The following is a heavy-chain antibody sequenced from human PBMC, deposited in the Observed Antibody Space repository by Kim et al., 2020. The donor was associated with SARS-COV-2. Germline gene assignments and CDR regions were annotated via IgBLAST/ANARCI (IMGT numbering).Heavy chain of an antibody. CDR2: RNK. Sequence: RNKYSADTVKGRFTSSRDNSKNTLYLQMNSLRAEDTAVYYCARDGGNWFDPWGQGTLVTVSS. J-gene: IGHJ5*02. D-gene: IGHD3-16*01. V-gene: IGHV3-30*01. CDR3: ARDGGNWFDP.